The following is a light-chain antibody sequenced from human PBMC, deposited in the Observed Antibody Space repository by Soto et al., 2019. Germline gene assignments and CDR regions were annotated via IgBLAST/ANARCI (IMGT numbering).Light chain of an antibody. Sequence: QAASVSGSPGQSITISCTGTSSDVGSYNLVAWYQQHPNKAPKLMIYEVTKRPSGVSNRFSGSKSGNTASLTISGLQAEDEADYYCCSYAGSSTHVVFGGGTKLTVL. CDR2: EVT. J-gene: IGLJ2*01. V-gene: IGLV2-23*02. CDR1: SSDVGSYNL. CDR3: CSYAGSSTHVV.